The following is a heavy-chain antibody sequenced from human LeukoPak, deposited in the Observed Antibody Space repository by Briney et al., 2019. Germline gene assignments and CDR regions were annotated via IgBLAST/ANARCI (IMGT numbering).Heavy chain of an antibody. CDR1: GLTVSSNY. Sequence: GGCLRLSCAASGLTVSSNYISWVRQAPGRGLGSVSVICSGGSTYYADSVKGRFTISRHNSKNTLYLQMNSLRAEDTAVYYCASSLTKERWLQLDYWGQGTLVTVSS. J-gene: IGHJ4*02. D-gene: IGHD5-24*01. CDR2: ICSGGST. V-gene: IGHV3-53*04. CDR3: ASSLTKERWLQLDY.